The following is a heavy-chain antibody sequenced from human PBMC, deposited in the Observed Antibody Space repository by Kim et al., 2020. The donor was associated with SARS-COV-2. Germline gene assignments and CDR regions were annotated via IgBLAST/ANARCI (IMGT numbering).Heavy chain of an antibody. J-gene: IGHJ4*02. CDR3: AKEDLRRDGYNPR. V-gene: IGHV3-30*18. CDR1: GFTFSSYG. CDR2: ISYDGSNK. D-gene: IGHD5-12*01. Sequence: GGSLRLSCAASGFTFSSYGMHWVRQAPGKGLEWVAVISYDGSNKYYADSVKGRFTISRDNSKNTLYLQMNSLRAEDTAVYYCAKEDLRRDGYNPRWGQGTLVTVSS.